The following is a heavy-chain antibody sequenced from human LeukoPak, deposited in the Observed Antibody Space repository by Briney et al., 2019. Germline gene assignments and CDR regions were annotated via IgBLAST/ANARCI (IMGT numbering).Heavy chain of an antibody. CDR1: GFTVSSNY. CDR3: ARDLRVLSSGYLGGLAFDI. Sequence: PGGSLRLSCAASGFTVSSNYMSWVRQAPGKGLEWVSVIYSGGSTYYADSVKGRFTISRDNSKNTLWLQMNSLRAEDTAIYYCARDLRVLSSGYLGGLAFDIWGQGTMVTVSS. J-gene: IGHJ3*02. CDR2: IYSGGST. V-gene: IGHV3-53*01. D-gene: IGHD3-22*01.